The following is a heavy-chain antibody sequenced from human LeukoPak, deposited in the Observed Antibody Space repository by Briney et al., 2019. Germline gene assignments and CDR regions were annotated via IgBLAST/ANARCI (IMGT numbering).Heavy chain of an antibody. CDR1: GYTFTSYA. J-gene: IGHJ4*02. D-gene: IGHD2-15*01. Sequence: ASVKVSCKASGYTFTSYAMHWVRQAPGQRLEWMGWINAGNGNTKYSQKFRGRVTITRDTSASTAYMELSSLRSEDTAVYYCARDSVVVVAAIDYWGQGTLVTVSS. CDR3: ARDSVVVVAAIDY. CDR2: INAGNGNT. V-gene: IGHV1-3*01.